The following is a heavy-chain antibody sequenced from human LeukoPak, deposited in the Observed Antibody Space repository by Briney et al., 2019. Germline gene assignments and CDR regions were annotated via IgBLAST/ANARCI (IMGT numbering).Heavy chain of an antibody. CDR2: INHSGST. D-gene: IGHD2-15*01. CDR3: ARGPLLRVGEIFLDNWFDP. CDR1: GGSFSGYY. Sequence: SETLSLTCAVYGGSFSGYYWSWLRQPPGKGLEWIGEINHSGSTNYNPSLKSRVTISVDTSKNQFSLKLSSVTAADTAVYYCARGPLLRVGEIFLDNWFDPWGQGTLVTVSS. J-gene: IGHJ5*02. V-gene: IGHV4-34*01.